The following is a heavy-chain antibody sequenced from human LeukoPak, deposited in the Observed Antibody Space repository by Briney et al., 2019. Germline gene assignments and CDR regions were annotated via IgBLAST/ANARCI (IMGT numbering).Heavy chain of an antibody. CDR2: INPNSGGT. CDR1: GYTFTGYY. Sequence: GASVKVSCNASGYTFTGYYMHWVRQAPGQGREGMGWINPNSGGTNYAQKFQGRVTMTRDTSLSTAYMELSRLRSDEQAVYYCAREVKYYGPGSHDYWGQGTLVTVSS. J-gene: IGHJ4*02. V-gene: IGHV1-2*02. CDR3: AREVKYYGPGSHDY. D-gene: IGHD3-10*01.